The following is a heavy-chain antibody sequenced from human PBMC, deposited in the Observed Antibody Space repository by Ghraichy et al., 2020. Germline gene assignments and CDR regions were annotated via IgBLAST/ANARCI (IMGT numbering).Heavy chain of an antibody. Sequence: SETLSLTCAVYGGSFSGYYWSWIRQPPGKGLEWIGEINHSGSTNYNPSLKSRVTISVDTSKNQFSLKLSSVTAADTAVYYCAREPFCAKGVCYGPRSYWGQGTLVTVSS. D-gene: IGHD2-8*01. V-gene: IGHV4-34*01. CDR2: INHSGST. CDR1: GGSFSGYY. J-gene: IGHJ4*02. CDR3: AREPFCAKGVCYGPRSY.